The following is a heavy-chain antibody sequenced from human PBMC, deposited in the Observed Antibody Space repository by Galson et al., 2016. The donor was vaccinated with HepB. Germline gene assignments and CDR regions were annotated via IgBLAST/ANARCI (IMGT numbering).Heavy chain of an antibody. CDR2: IKTKSDGGTA. V-gene: IGHV3-15*07. D-gene: IGHD1-26*01. CDR1: GFTFSNAW. J-gene: IGHJ3*02. CDR3: MTIVGDGPLDAFAM. Sequence: SLRLSCAASGFTFSNAWMNWVRQAPGKGLEWVGRIKTKSDGGTADYAAPVRGRFTISRDDSKNTLFLQMNSLKTEDTAVYHCMTIVGDGPLDAFAMWGQGTMVIVSS.